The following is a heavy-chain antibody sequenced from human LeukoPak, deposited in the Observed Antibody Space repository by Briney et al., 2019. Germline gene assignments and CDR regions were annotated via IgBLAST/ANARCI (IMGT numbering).Heavy chain of an antibody. CDR2: ISGSGSTT. D-gene: IGHD6-13*01. V-gene: IGHV3-23*01. J-gene: IGHJ4*02. CDR1: GFIFSNYW. Sequence: GGSLRLSCAGSGFIFSNYWMHWVRQAPGKGLEWVSTISGSGSTTYYADSVKARFTISRDNSKNTLYLQMNSLRAEDTAVYYCAKSQSYSSSWPDYWGQGTLVTVSS. CDR3: AKSQSYSSSWPDY.